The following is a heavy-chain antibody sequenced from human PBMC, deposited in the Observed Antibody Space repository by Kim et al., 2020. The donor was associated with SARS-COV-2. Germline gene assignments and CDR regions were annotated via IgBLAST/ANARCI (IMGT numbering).Heavy chain of an antibody. CDR1: GGTFSSYS. Sequence: SVKVSCKASGGTFSSYSISWVRQAPGQGLEWMGGIIPSFGTANYAQKFQGRVTITADESTSTAYMELSSLRSEDTAVYYCARWEGTDHAFDIWGQGTMVTVSS. V-gene: IGHV1-69*13. D-gene: IGHD1-26*01. J-gene: IGHJ3*02. CDR3: ARWEGTDHAFDI. CDR2: IIPSFGTA.